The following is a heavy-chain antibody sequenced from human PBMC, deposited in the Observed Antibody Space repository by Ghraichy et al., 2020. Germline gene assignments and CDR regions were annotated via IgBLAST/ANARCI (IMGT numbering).Heavy chain of an antibody. Sequence: GSLTLSCTVSGGSISSSSYYWGWIRQPPGKGLEWIGSIYYSGSTYYNPSLKSRVTISVDTSKNQFSLKLSSVTAADTAVYYCARPQGDYWGQGTLVTVSS. J-gene: IGHJ4*02. V-gene: IGHV4-39*01. CDR3: ARPQGDY. CDR2: IYYSGST. CDR1: GGSISSSSYY.